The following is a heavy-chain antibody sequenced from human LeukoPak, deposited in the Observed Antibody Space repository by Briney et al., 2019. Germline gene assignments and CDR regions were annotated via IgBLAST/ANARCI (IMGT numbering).Heavy chain of an antibody. Sequence: GGSLRLSCAASGFTFSSYAMHWVRQAPGKGLEWVAVISYDGSNKYYADSVKGRFTISRDNSKNTLYLQMNSLRAEDTAVYYCARGDKNTATVDYWGQGTLVTVSS. D-gene: IGHD4-17*01. CDR3: ARGDKNTATVDY. J-gene: IGHJ4*02. CDR2: ISYDGSNK. V-gene: IGHV3-30*04. CDR1: GFTFSSYA.